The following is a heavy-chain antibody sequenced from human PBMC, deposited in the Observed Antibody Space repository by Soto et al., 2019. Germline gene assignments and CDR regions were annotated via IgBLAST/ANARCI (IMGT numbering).Heavy chain of an antibody. J-gene: IGHJ4*02. Sequence: SATLSLTCTVSGGSISRGGYYWSLIRQHPGKGLEWIGYIYYSGSTYYNPSLKSRVTISVDTSKNQFSLKLSSVTAADTAVYYCARGWLQFRYFDCWGQGTLVTVSS. D-gene: IGHD5-12*01. CDR2: IYYSGST. CDR3: ARGWLQFRYFDC. V-gene: IGHV4-31*03. CDR1: GGSISRGGYY.